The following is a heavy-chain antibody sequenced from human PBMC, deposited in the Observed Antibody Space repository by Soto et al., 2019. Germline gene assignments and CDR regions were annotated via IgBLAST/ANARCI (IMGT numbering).Heavy chain of an antibody. V-gene: IGHV1-69*08. CDR3: ARDGTNVEMAAD. Sequence: QVQLVQSGAEVKKSGSSVKVSCKASGGTFSSYTISWVRQAPGQGLEWMGRIIPILGIANYAQKFQGRVTITADKSTSTAYMELSSLRSEDTAVYYCARDGTNVEMAADWGQGTLVTVSS. D-gene: IGHD1-1*01. J-gene: IGHJ4*02. CDR1: GGTFSSYT. CDR2: IIPILGIA.